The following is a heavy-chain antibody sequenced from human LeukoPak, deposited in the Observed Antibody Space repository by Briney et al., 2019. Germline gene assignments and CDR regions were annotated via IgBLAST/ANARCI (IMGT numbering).Heavy chain of an antibody. J-gene: IGHJ4*02. CDR3: ARDTRNLFDL. V-gene: IGHV3-48*03. CDR2: ISSSAGTT. CDR1: GFTFSGYE. Sequence: GGSLRLSCAASGFTFSGYEMNWVRQAPGKGLEWISYISSSAGTTYHADSVKGRFTLSRDNAKNSLYLQMNSLKSEDTAVYYCARDTRNLFDLWGQGTLVTVSS.